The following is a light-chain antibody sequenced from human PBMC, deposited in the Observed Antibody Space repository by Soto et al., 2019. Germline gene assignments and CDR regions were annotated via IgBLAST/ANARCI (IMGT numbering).Light chain of an antibody. V-gene: IGKV1-12*01. CDR1: QGISNW. J-gene: IGKJ4*01. Sequence: DIQMTQSPSSVAASVGDRVTISCRASQGISNWLAWYQQKPGKAPKLLIYAASGLQSGVLSRFSGRGSGTDFTLTITSLQPEDFAAYYCQQANSLPLTFGGGTKVDIK. CDR3: QQANSLPLT. CDR2: AAS.